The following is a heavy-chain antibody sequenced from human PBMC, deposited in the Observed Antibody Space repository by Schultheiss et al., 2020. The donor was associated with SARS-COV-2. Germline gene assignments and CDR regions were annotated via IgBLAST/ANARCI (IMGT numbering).Heavy chain of an antibody. Sequence: SETLSLTCTVSGGSISSYYWSWIRQPAGKGLEWIGYIYYSGSTNYNPSLKSRVTISVDTSKNQVSLKLNSMTAADTAVYYCARHDATIGTDYYYGMDVWGQGTTVTVSS. D-gene: IGHD5-12*01. J-gene: IGHJ6*02. CDR1: GGSISSYY. CDR2: IYYSGST. V-gene: IGHV4-59*08. CDR3: ARHDATIGTDYYYGMDV.